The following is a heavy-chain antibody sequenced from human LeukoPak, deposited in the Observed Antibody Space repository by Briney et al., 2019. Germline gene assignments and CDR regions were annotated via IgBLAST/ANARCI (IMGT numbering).Heavy chain of an antibody. J-gene: IGHJ4*02. CDR2: IRSKANSYAT. CDR3: TRLSGEFDY. V-gene: IGHV3-73*01. Sequence: GGSLRLSCAASGVTFSGSATHWVRQASGEGLEWVGRIRSKANSYATAYAASVKGRFTISRDDSKNTAYLQMNSLKTEDTAVYYCTRLSGEFDYWGQGTPVTVSS. CDR1: GVTFSGSA. D-gene: IGHD3-10*01.